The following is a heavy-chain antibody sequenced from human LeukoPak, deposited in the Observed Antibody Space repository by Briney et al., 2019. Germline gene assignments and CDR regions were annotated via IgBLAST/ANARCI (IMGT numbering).Heavy chain of an antibody. CDR1: GDTFTSYY. V-gene: IGHV1-46*01. Sequence: ASVKVSCKASGDTFTSYYMHWVRQAPGQGLEWMGIINPSGGSTSYAQKFQGRVTMTRDTSTSTVYMELSSLRSEDTAVYYCARDRSKGEMATIYGAGGVDPWGQGTLVTVSS. D-gene: IGHD5-24*01. CDR2: INPSGGST. J-gene: IGHJ5*02. CDR3: ARDRSKGEMATIYGAGGVDP.